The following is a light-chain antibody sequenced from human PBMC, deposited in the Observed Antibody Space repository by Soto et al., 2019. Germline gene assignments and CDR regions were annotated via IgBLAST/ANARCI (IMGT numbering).Light chain of an antibody. CDR1: QSVSNL. V-gene: IGKV3-11*01. CDR3: QQRRKWPRVT. J-gene: IGKJ5*01. CDR2: DTF. Sequence: ESVLTHSPSTVALSPVKRATLSCSAIQSVSNLLAWYQQKPGQAPRLLIYDTFTRATGIPARLSGSGSGTDFTLTISSLETEDFAVYYCQQRRKWPRVTFGQGTRLEIK.